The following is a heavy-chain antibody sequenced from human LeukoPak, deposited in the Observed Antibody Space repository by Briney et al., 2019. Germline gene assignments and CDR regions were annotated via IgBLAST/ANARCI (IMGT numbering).Heavy chain of an antibody. CDR3: ARVRDDYGDPDAFDM. J-gene: IGHJ3*02. Sequence: TGGSPRLSCAASGFTFGSYAMNWARQAPGKGLEWVSTISGSGGRTYYADSVKGRFTISRDNSKNTLYMQMNSLRVEDTAVYYCARVRDDYGDPDAFDMWGQGTMVTVSS. CDR2: ISGSGGRT. D-gene: IGHD4-17*01. V-gene: IGHV3-23*01. CDR1: GFTFGSYA.